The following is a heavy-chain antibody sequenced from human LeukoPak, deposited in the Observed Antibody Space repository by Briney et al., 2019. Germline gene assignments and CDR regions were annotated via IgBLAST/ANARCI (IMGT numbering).Heavy chain of an antibody. Sequence: GGSLRLSCAASGFTFSSYSMNWVRLAPGKGLEWVSYISSSSSTIYYADSVKGRFTISRDNAKNSLYLQMNSLRAEDTAVYYCAKDMGYSGSYLAFDIWGQGTMVTVSS. J-gene: IGHJ3*02. CDR2: ISSSSSTI. D-gene: IGHD1-26*01. V-gene: IGHV3-48*01. CDR3: AKDMGYSGSYLAFDI. CDR1: GFTFSSYS.